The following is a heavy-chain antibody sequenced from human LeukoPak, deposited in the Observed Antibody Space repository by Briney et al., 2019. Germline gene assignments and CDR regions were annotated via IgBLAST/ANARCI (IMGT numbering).Heavy chain of an antibody. J-gene: IGHJ4*02. D-gene: IGHD3-22*01. CDR2: IFHSAST. CDR1: GGSVSSDDYS. CDR3: ARGYDSSGQTERYYFDH. V-gene: IGHV4-30-2*01. Sequence: SQTLSLTCAVSGGSVSSDDYSWGWIRQPPGKGLEWIGYIFHSASTYHNLSLRGRVTISLDRSKNQFSLKMSSVTAADTAVYYCARGYDSSGQTERYYFDHWGQGTLVTVSS.